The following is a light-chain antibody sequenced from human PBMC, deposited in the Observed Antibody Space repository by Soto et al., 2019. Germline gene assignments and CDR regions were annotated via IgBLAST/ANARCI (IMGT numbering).Light chain of an antibody. J-gene: IGKJ1*01. Sequence: EIVMTQSPATLSVSPGERATLYCRASQSVSSNLAWYRQKPGQAPRLLIYGAFNRATGIPDRFSGGGSGTDFTLTITRLEPEDFASYYCQQYDSYSWTFGQGPRWIS. CDR1: QSVSSN. CDR3: QQYDSYSWT. V-gene: IGKV3D-15*01. CDR2: GAF.